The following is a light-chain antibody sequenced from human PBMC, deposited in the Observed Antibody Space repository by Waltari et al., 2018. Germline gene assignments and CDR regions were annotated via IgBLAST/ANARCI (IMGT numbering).Light chain of an antibody. CDR1: SSNIGAGYD. CDR2: SYN. CDR3: QSYDGSLSASI. V-gene: IGLV1-40*01. J-gene: IGLJ2*01. Sequence: QSVLTQPPSMSGAPGQRVTISCTGSSSNIGAGYDVHWYQQLPATAPKLLIYSYNNRPSGVPDRFSGSKSGTSASLAIAGLQAEDEADYYCQSYDGSLSASIFGGGTKLTVL.